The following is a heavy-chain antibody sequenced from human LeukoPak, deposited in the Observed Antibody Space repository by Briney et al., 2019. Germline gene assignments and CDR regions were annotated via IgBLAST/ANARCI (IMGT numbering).Heavy chain of an antibody. CDR3: ARGGLTIFGVINYMDV. Sequence: GGSLRLSCAASGFTLSSYWMSWVRQAPGKGLGWVANIKQDGSEKYYVDSVKGRFTISRDNAKNSLYLQMNSLRAEDTALYYCARGGLTIFGVINYMDVWGKGTTVTVSS. D-gene: IGHD3-3*01. V-gene: IGHV3-7*03. CDR2: IKQDGSEK. J-gene: IGHJ6*03. CDR1: GFTLSSYW.